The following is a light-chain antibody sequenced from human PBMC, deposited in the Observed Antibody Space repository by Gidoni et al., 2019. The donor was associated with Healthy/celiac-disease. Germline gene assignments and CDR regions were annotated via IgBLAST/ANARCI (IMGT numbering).Light chain of an antibody. CDR2: QAS. V-gene: IGKV1-5*03. Sequence: DSHMTQSPSTLSASVGDRVTITCRASQSSSSWLAWYQQKPGKAPKLLIYQASSLESGDPSRFSGSGSGTEFTLTISSLQPDDFATYYCKQYNSPPWTFGQXTKVEIK. CDR3: KQYNSPPWT. J-gene: IGKJ1*01. CDR1: QSSSSW.